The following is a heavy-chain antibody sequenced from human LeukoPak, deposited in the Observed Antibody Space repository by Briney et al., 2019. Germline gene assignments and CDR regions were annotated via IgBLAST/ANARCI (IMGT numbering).Heavy chain of an antibody. CDR3: ARDNSGWSRDY. CDR1: GFTFSSYA. J-gene: IGHJ4*02. D-gene: IGHD6-19*01. V-gene: IGHV3-23*01. Sequence: GGSLRLSCAASGFTFSSYAMSWVRQAPGKGLEWVSAISGSGGSTYYADSVKGRFTISRDDSKNTLYLQMNSLRAEDTAIYNCARDNSGWSRDYWGQGTLVTVSS. CDR2: ISGSGGST.